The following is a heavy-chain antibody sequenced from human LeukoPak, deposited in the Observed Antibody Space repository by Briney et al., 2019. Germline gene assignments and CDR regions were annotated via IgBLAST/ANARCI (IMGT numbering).Heavy chain of an antibody. CDR1: GFTFDDFA. CDR2: ISWNSGTI. Sequence: GRSLRLSCAASGFTFDDFAMHWVRQAPGKGLEWVSGISWNSGTIAYADSVKGRFTISRDNAKNSLYLQMNSLRPEDTALYYCVKANYWGQGTLVTVSS. J-gene: IGHJ4*02. CDR3: VKANY. V-gene: IGHV3-9*01.